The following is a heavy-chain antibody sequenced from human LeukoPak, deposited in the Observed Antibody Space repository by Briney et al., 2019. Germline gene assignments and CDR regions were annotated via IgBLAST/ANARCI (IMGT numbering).Heavy chain of an antibody. CDR2: IHYSGST. V-gene: IGHV4-59*08. D-gene: IGHD3-10*01. J-gene: IGHJ5*02. CDR3: ARHGWFGELLYGWFDP. CDR1: GGSISSYY. Sequence: SETLSLTCTVSGGSISSYYWSWIRQPPGKGLEWIGYIHYSGSTNYNPSLKSRVTISVDISKNQISLKLSSVTAADTAVYYCARHGWFGELLYGWFDPWGQGTLVTVSS.